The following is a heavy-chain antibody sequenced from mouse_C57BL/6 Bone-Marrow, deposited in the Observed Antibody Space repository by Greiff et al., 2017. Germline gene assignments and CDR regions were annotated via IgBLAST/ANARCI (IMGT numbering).Heavy chain of an antibody. D-gene: IGHD2-5*01. CDR1: GFTFSDYG. CDR3: ARQNSNYFFYAMDY. J-gene: IGHJ4*01. V-gene: IGHV5-15*01. CDR2: ISNLAYSI. Sequence: VQLQQSGGGLVQPGGSLKLSCAASGFTFSDYGMAWVRQAPRKGPEWVAFISNLAYSIYYADTVTGRFTISRENAKNTLYLEMSSLRSEDTAMYYCARQNSNYFFYAMDYWGQGTSVTVSS.